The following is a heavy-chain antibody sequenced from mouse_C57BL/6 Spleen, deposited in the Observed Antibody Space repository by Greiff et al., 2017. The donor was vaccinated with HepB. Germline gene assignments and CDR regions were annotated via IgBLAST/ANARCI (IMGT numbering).Heavy chain of an antibody. J-gene: IGHJ2*01. Sequence: VQLQQSGPELVKPGASVKISCKASGYAFSSSWMNWVKQRPGKGLEWIGRIYPGDGDTNYNGKFKGKATLTAYKSSSTAYMQLSSLTSEDSAVYFCARSRGYDLGYRGESTTLTVAS. CDR3: ARSRGYDLGY. CDR1: GYAFSSSW. V-gene: IGHV1-82*01. D-gene: IGHD2-2*01. CDR2: IYPGDGDT.